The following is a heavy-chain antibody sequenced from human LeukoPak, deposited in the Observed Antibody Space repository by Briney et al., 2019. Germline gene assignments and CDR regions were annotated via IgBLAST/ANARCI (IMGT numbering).Heavy chain of an antibody. D-gene: IGHD6-13*01. CDR3: ARRFGYSSSWYNLNFDY. J-gene: IGHJ4*02. V-gene: IGHV1-2*02. CDR1: GYTFTGYY. Sequence: WASVKVSCKASGYTFTGYYMHWVRQAPGQGLEWMGWINPNSGGTNYAQKFQGRVTMTRGTSISTAYMELSRLRSDDMAVYYCARRFGYSSSWYNLNFDYWGQGTLVTVSS. CDR2: INPNSGGT.